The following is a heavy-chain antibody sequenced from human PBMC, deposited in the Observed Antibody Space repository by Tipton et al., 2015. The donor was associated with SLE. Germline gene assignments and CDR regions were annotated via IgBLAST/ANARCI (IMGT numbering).Heavy chain of an antibody. CDR3: ARAVSYYDFWSGYTD. D-gene: IGHD3-3*01. J-gene: IGHJ4*02. Sequence: TLSLTCTVSGGSIDSGNYYWSWIRQHPGTGLEWIGEIYHSGSTNYKPSLKSRVTISVDKSKNQFSLKLSSVTAADTAVYYCARAVSYYDFWSGYTDWGQGTLVTVSS. V-gene: IGHV4-30-4*01. CDR1: GGSIDSGNYY. CDR2: IYHSGST.